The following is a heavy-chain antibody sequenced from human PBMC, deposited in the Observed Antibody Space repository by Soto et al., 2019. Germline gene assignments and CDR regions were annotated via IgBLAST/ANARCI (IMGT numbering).Heavy chain of an antibody. V-gene: IGHV4-59*01. Sequence: PSETLSLTCTVSGGSISSYYWSWIRQPPGKGLEWIGYIYYSGSTNYNPSLKSRVTISVDTSKNQFSLKLSSVTAADTAVYYCARLLGYCSGGSCYFDPWGQGTLVTVSS. D-gene: IGHD2-15*01. CDR3: ARLLGYCSGGSCYFDP. CDR2: IYYSGST. J-gene: IGHJ5*02. CDR1: GGSISSYY.